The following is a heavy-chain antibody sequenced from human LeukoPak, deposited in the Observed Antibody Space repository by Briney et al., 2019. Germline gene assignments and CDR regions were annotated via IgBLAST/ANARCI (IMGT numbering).Heavy chain of an antibody. V-gene: IGHV1-46*01. Sequence: ASVKVSCKASGYTFTSYYMHWVRQAPGQGLEWMGIINPSGGSTSYAQKFQGRVTMTRDMSTSTVYMELSSLRSEDTAVYYCTSGGVAAPGGYWGQGTLVTVSS. CDR1: GYTFTSYY. J-gene: IGHJ4*02. D-gene: IGHD2-15*01. CDR3: TSGGVAAPGGY. CDR2: INPSGGST.